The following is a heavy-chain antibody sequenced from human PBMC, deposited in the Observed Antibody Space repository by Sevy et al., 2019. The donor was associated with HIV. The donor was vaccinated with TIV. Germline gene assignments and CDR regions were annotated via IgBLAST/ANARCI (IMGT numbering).Heavy chain of an antibody. CDR1: GFTFSSYD. V-gene: IGHV3-30*04. Sequence: GGSLRLSCAASGFTFSSYDMHWVRQAPGKGLEWVAVISYDGSNKYYADSVKGRFTISRDNSKNTLYLQMNSLRAEDTAVYYCARDGPPPNVGSNYGMDVWGQGTTVTVSS. J-gene: IGHJ6*02. CDR3: ARDGPPPNVGSNYGMDV. CDR2: ISYDGSNK. D-gene: IGHD1-1*01.